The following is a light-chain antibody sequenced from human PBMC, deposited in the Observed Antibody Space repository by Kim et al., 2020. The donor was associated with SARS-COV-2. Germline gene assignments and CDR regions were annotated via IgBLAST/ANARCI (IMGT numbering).Light chain of an antibody. V-gene: IGKV4-1*01. Sequence: DVVMTQSPDSLAVSLGERATINCKSSQSLLYSANNKNYLTWYQQKPGQPPKLLIYWASTRESGVPDRFSGSGSGTDFTLTISSLQAEDVAVYYCQQYSSIPLTFGGGTKVEIK. CDR2: WAS. CDR1: QSLLYSANNKNY. CDR3: QQYSSIPLT. J-gene: IGKJ4*01.